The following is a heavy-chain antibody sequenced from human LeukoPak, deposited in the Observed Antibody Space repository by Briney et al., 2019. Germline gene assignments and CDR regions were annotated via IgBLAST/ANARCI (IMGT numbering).Heavy chain of an antibody. V-gene: IGHV4-4*07. D-gene: IGHD6-19*01. Sequence: PSETLSLTCTVSGGSINSYYWSWIRQPAGKGLEWMGRIYASGTTKYNPSLKSRVDMSVDTSKSQFSLKLSSVTAADTAVYYCARVGPRVAVAAPWGQGTLVTVSS. CDR2: IYASGTT. CDR3: ARVGPRVAVAAP. CDR1: GGSINSYY. J-gene: IGHJ4*02.